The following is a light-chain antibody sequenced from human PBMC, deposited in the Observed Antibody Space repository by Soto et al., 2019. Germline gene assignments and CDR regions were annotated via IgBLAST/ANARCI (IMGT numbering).Light chain of an antibody. Sequence: CRASQSDSTSYVAWYQQKPGQAPRLLISGASSRATGIQDRFSGSGPGTAYNLTLRRLQPDDSAVPYWKQHGQLLREFAQGTKVDIK. V-gene: IGKV3-20*01. CDR3: KQHGQLLRE. J-gene: IGKJ1*01. CDR2: GAS. CDR1: QSDSTSY.